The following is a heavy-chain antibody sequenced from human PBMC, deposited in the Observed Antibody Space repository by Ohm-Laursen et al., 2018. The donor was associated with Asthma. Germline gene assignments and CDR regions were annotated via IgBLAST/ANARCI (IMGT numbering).Heavy chain of an antibody. D-gene: IGHD6-6*01. J-gene: IGHJ6*02. CDR1: GYTFSRYS. CDR3: VRDGGIAARHYFGMDV. V-gene: IGHV3-21*04. Sequence: SLRLSCAASGYTFSRYSIHWVRQIPGKGLEWVASISTASSFIYYADSVKGRFTISRDSSKNTLYLQMNSLRAEDTAVYYCVRDGGIAARHYFGMDVWGQGTTVTVSS. CDR2: ISTASSFI.